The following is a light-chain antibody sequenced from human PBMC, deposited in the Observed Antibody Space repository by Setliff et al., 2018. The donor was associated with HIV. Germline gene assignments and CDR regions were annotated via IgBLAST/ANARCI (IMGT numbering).Light chain of an antibody. Sequence: QSALAQPASVSGSPGQSITISCTGASSDIGSYNFVSWYQHHPGRAPRLIIFEVNRRPSEVSARFSGSKSGNTASLTISDLQAEDEADYYCSSYTGDSILNVFGTGTRSPS. V-gene: IGLV2-23*02. J-gene: IGLJ1*01. CDR3: SSYTGDSILNV. CDR2: EVN. CDR1: SSDIGSYNF.